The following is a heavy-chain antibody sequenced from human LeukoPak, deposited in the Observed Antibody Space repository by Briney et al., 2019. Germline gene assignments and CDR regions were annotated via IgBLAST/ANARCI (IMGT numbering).Heavy chain of an antibody. J-gene: IGHJ5*02. D-gene: IGHD6-25*01. V-gene: IGHV3-11*01. CDR2: ISSSGSGS. CDR1: GFAFSDYY. Sequence: GGSLRLSCAASGFAFSDYYMSWIRQAPGKGLEWVSYISSSGSGSYYADSVKGRFTISRDNAKNSLYLQMNSLRSEDTAVYYCAREEITAAYHRFDPWGQGTLVTVSS. CDR3: AREEITAAYHRFDP.